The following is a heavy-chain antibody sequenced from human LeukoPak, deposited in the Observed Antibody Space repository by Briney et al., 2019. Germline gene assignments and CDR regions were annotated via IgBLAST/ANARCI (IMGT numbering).Heavy chain of an antibody. J-gene: IGHJ4*02. V-gene: IGHV3-21*01. CDR2: ISGSSRYI. CDR3: ARWYCSSTSCRAFDY. CDR1: AFTFSNFT. Sequence: PGGSLRLSCAASAFTFSNFTMNWVRQAPEKGLELVSSISGSSRYIYYADSMKGRFTISRENAKNSLYLQLNSLRAEDTAVYYCARWYCSSTSCRAFDYWGQGTLVTGSS. D-gene: IGHD2-2*01.